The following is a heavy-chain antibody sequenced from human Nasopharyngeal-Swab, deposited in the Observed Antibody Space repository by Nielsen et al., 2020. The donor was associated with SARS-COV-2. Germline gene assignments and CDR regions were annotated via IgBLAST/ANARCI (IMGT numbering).Heavy chain of an antibody. J-gene: IGHJ3*02. CDR2: ISSSGSTI. Sequence: GESLKISCAASGFTFSSYEMNWVRQAPGKGLEWVSYISSSGSTIYYADSVKGRFTISRDNAKNSLYLQMNSLRAEDTALYYCAKVLLPYYYDSSGYWGDAFDIWGQGTMVTVSS. CDR1: GFTFSSYE. V-gene: IGHV3-48*03. CDR3: AKVLLPYYYDSSGYWGDAFDI. D-gene: IGHD3-22*01.